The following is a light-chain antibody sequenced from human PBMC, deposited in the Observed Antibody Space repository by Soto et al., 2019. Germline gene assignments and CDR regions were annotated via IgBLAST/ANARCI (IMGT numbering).Light chain of an antibody. J-gene: IGKJ5*01. V-gene: IGKV3D-20*02. CDR1: ESVVSNY. Sequence: EIVLTQSPGTLSLSPGERATLSCRATESVVSNYLAWYQLKPGQAPRLLIYDASSRATGIPDRFSGSGSGTDFTLTISRLEPGDFAVYYCQQHFNGPITFGQGTRLEIK. CDR2: DAS. CDR3: QQHFNGPIT.